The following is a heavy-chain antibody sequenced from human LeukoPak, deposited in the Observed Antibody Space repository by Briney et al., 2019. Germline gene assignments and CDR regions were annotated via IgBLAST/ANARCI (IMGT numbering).Heavy chain of an antibody. CDR2: ISSSGGSA. J-gene: IGHJ6*02. CDR1: GFTFSSYA. D-gene: IGHD1-1*01. V-gene: IGHV3-23*01. CDR3: AKDGYPRGMDV. Sequence: PGGSLRLSCAASGFTFSSYAMNWVRQAPGKGLEWVSAISSSGGSAYYADSVKGRFTISRDNSKKTLYLQMNSLRAEDTAVYYCAKDGYPRGMDVWGQGTTVTVSS.